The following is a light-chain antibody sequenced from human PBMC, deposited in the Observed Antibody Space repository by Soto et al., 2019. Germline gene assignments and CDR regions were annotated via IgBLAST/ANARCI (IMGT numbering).Light chain of an antibody. Sequence: QSVLTQPPSVSGAPGQRVTISCTGSSSNIGAGYDVHWYQQLPGTAPKLLIYGNNNRPSGVPDRFSGSKSGTSASLAITGLQAEDEGDYHCQSYDSSLSAVVFGGGTTLTVL. CDR3: QSYDSSLSAVV. CDR2: GNN. CDR1: SSNIGAGYD. J-gene: IGLJ2*01. V-gene: IGLV1-40*01.